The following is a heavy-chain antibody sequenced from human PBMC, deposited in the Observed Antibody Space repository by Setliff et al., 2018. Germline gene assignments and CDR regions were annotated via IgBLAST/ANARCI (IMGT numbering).Heavy chain of an antibody. Sequence: PGGSLRLSCAASGFTFSTYGLNWVRQAPGKGLEWISYLNNDGTTIYYADSVRGRFTISRDNARDSLYLQMNSLRAEDTAVYYCVRDTTSGWMLTNWGQGTLVTVPS. V-gene: IGHV3-48*04. CDR3: VRDTTSGWMLTN. CDR1: GFTFSTYG. J-gene: IGHJ4*02. D-gene: IGHD6-25*01. CDR2: LNNDGTTI.